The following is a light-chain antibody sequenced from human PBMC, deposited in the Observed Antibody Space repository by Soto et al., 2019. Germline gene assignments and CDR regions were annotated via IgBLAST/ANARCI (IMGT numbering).Light chain of an antibody. Sequence: EVVMTQSPATLSVSPGERATLSCRANQTISSNLAWYQQKPGQAPRLLIYGASTRATGIPARFSGSGSGTEFTLTISSLQSEDFTVYYCQHYNNWVGTFGGGTTVDIK. J-gene: IGKJ4*01. V-gene: IGKV3-15*01. CDR2: GAS. CDR3: QHYNNWVGT. CDR1: QTISSN.